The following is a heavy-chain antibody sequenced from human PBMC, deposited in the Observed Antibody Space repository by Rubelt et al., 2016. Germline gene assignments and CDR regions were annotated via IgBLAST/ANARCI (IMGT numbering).Heavy chain of an antibody. V-gene: IGHV4-38-2*02. CDR2: IYYNAIT. CDR1: GYSISSGSY. D-gene: IGHD6-6*01. CDR3: ARQLWAAQVLFDP. J-gene: IGHJ5*02. Sequence: QVHLQESGPGLVKASETLSLTCTVSGYSISSGSYWGWIRQPPGKGLEWIGSIYYNAITYYIPSLKSRVNISVDTSKNKFSLKLSSVTAADTAVYDCARQLWAAQVLFDPWGQGTLVTVSS.